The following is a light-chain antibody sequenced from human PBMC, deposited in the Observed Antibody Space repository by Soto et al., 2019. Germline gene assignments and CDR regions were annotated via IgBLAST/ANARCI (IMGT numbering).Light chain of an antibody. CDR3: QQYNYWPPS. Sequence: LMTQSPATLSVSTGERATLSCKASQRVSSNLAWYQQTPGQAHRLLLHGTYTRATRVPARFSGSRSGTESTLIISSLQSEDFALYYCQQYNYWPPSFGPGTKVDI. CDR1: QRVSSN. CDR2: GTY. J-gene: IGKJ3*01. V-gene: IGKV3-15*01.